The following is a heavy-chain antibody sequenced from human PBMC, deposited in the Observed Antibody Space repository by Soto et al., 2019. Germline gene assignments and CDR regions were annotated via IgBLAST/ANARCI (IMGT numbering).Heavy chain of an antibody. CDR3: AREENCSDGICYSEYFQR. CDR2: VNPSGGTT. V-gene: IGHV1-46*01. J-gene: IGHJ1*01. CDR1: GYIFTAYS. Sequence: ASVKVSCKASGYIFTAYSMHWVRQAPGQGLEWMGVVNPSGGTTNYAQKFQGRITMTRDTSTSTVYMDLSSLTSEDTAVYYCAREENCSDGICYSEYFQRWGQGTLVTVSS. D-gene: IGHD2-15*01.